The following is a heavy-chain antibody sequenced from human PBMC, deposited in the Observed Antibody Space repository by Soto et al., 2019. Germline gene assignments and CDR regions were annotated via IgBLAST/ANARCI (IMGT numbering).Heavy chain of an antibody. J-gene: IGHJ5*02. CDR1: GGTFSSYA. D-gene: IGHD3-22*01. CDR2: IIPIFGTA. Sequence: SVKVSCKASGGTFSSYAISWVRQAPGQGLEWMGGIIPIFGTANCAQKFQGRVTITADESTSTAYMELSSLRSEDTAVYYCARADYYDSGPGWFDPWGQGTLVTVSS. CDR3: ARADYYDSGPGWFDP. V-gene: IGHV1-69*13.